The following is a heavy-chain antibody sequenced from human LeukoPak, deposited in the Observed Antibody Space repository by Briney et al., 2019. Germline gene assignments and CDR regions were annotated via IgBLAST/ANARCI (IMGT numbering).Heavy chain of an antibody. CDR3: ARDRLRFLDSDAFDI. Sequence: ASVKVSCKASGYTFTSYGISWVRQAPGQGLEWMGWISAYNGNTNYAQKLQGRVTMTTDTSTSTAYMELRSLRSDDTAVYYCARDRLRFLDSDAFDIWGQGTMVTVSS. D-gene: IGHD3-3*01. CDR1: GYTFTSYG. CDR2: ISAYNGNT. V-gene: IGHV1-18*01. J-gene: IGHJ3*02.